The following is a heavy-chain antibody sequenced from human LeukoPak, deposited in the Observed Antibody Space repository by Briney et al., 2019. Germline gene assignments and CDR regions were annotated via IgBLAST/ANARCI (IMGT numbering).Heavy chain of an antibody. V-gene: IGHV3-23*01. D-gene: IGHD5-12*01. CDR1: GFSFSRYG. J-gene: IGHJ4*02. Sequence: GGSLRLSCAASGFSFSRYGMKWVRQAPGKGLEWVSAISGSGGSTYYADSVKGRFTISRDNSKNTLYLQMNSLRAEDTAVYYCAKDIVATTHFDYWGQGTLVTVSS. CDR3: AKDIVATTHFDY. CDR2: ISGSGGST.